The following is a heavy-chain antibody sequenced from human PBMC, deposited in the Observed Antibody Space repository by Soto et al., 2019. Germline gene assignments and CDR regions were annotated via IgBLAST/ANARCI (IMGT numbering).Heavy chain of an antibody. V-gene: IGHV1-69*02. CDR1: GGTFSTYT. Sequence: QVQLVQSGAEVERPGSSVKVSCKASGGTFSTYTISWVRQDPGQGLEWLGRIIPLFGLPNHAQKFQDRVTITADKSTDTAYLEMNSLRPEDTAVYYCAFDVQTGVVYFDNWGQGSLVTVSS. D-gene: IGHD2-21*01. CDR3: AFDVQTGVVYFDN. CDR2: IIPLFGLP. J-gene: IGHJ4*02.